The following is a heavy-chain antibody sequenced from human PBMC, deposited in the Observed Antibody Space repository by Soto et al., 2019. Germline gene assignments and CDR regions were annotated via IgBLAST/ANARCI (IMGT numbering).Heavy chain of an antibody. Sequence: ASVNVSCKASGYTFTSYAMHWVRQAPGQRLEWMGWINAGNGNTKYSQKFQGRVTITRDTSASTAYMELSSLRSEDTAVYYCARDHDILTGSYYYYGIDVWGQGTTVTVSS. CDR3: ARDHDILTGSYYYYGIDV. CDR2: INAGNGNT. CDR1: GYTFTSYA. D-gene: IGHD3-9*01. J-gene: IGHJ6*02. V-gene: IGHV1-3*01.